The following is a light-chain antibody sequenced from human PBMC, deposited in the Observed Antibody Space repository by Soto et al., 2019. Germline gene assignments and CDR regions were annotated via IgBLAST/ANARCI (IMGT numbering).Light chain of an antibody. V-gene: IGLV1-51*01. CDR3: GTWDSSQSAVV. CDR1: SSTMGNNY. Sequence: QSVLTQPPSVSAASGQKVTISCSGSSSTMGNNYISWYQKFPVTAPKVLIYDNSKRPSDIPDRFSGSKSGTSATLGITGLQTGDEADYYCGTWDSSQSAVVFGGGTKLTVL. J-gene: IGLJ2*01. CDR2: DNS.